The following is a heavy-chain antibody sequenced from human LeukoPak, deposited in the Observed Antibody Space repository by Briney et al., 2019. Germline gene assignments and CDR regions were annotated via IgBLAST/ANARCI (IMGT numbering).Heavy chain of an antibody. J-gene: IGHJ2*01. CDR1: VLTYNPYW. Sequence: GGPLTLSCGASVLTYNPYWIHGVPQSPGRGLVWVSHIKFDGSLASYADAVEGRFTISRDNTKNTLYMQMNSVRYEETGVYYSVTGHYDSRMYFELWGRGTLVIVSS. CDR2: IKFDGSLA. V-gene: IGHV3-74*01. D-gene: IGHD3-16*01. CDR3: VTGHYDSRMYFEL.